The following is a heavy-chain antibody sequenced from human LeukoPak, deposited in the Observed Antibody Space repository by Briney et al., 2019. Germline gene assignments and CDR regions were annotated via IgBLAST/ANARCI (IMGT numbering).Heavy chain of an antibody. CDR3: ARPFGSGTYYQFDL. D-gene: IGHD3-10*01. J-gene: IGHJ4*02. Sequence: GGSLRLSCAASGFAFTSYWMSWVRQAPGKGLEWVANIKGDGSDKYYLDSLKGRFTVSRDNAKNSLYLQVNSLRADDTAVYYCARPFGSGTYYQFDLWGQGTLVTVSS. CDR2: IKGDGSDK. V-gene: IGHV3-7*04. CDR1: GFAFTSYW.